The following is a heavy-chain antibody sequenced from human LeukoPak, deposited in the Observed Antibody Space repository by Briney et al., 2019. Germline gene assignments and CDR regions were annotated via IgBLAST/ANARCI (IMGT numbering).Heavy chain of an antibody. Sequence: PGGSLRLSCAASGFTFGSCWMNWVRQTPGKGLEWVANINQDGSQKFYVDSVKGRFTISRDNANNSLYLQMNSLRAEDTAIYYCARSLTTLTYEGYWGQGTLVTVSS. J-gene: IGHJ4*02. CDR2: INQDGSQK. V-gene: IGHV3-7*01. CDR1: GFTFGSCW. CDR3: ARSLTTLTYEGY. D-gene: IGHD1-1*01.